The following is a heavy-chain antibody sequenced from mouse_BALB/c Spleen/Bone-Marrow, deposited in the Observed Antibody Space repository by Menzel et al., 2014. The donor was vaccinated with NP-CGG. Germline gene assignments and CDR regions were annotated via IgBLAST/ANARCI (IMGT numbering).Heavy chain of an antibody. D-gene: IGHD3-1*01. V-gene: IGHV1-54*01. CDR1: GYAFTNYL. Sequence: VQLQQSGAELVRPGTSVKVSCKASGYAFTNYLIEWVKQRPGQGLEWIGVINPGSGGTNYDEKLKGKATLTADKSSSTAYMQLSSLTSDDSAVYYCARQLGPPYAMDYWGQGTSVTVSS. J-gene: IGHJ4*01. CDR3: ARQLGPPYAMDY. CDR2: INPGSGGT.